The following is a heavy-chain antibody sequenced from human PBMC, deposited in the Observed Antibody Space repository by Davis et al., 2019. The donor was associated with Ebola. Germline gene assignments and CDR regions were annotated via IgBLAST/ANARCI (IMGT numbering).Heavy chain of an antibody. CDR1: GYTFTDFY. CDR2: INPNSGGT. V-gene: IGHV1-2*06. D-gene: IGHD5-18*01. J-gene: IGHJ1*01. CDR3: AGDIQFGLWEDCQH. Sequence: AASVKVSCQVSGYTFTDFYIHWVRHAPGQGLEWMGRINPNSGGTNSAQKFQGRVTMTRDTSISTADIEISRLRSDDTAVYYCAGDIQFGLWEDCQHWGQGTLVTVSS.